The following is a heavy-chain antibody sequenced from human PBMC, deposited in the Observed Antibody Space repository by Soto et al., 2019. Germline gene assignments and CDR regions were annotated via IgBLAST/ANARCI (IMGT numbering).Heavy chain of an antibody. CDR1: GFTFTSSA. Sequence: QMQLVQSGPEVKKPGTSVKVSCKASGFTFTSSAVQWVRQARGQRLEWIGWIVVGSGNTNYAQKFQERVTITRDMSTSTAYMELSSLRSEDTAVYYCAAGHAASGYYHRGVDYWGQGTLVTVSS. V-gene: IGHV1-58*01. CDR3: AAGHAASGYYHRGVDY. CDR2: IVVGSGNT. J-gene: IGHJ4*02. D-gene: IGHD3-22*01.